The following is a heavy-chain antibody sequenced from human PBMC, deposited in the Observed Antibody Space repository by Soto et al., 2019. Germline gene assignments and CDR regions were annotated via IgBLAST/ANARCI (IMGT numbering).Heavy chain of an antibody. CDR3: AKDRPRRTSGYFVDY. D-gene: IGHD5-18*01. J-gene: IGHJ4*02. CDR2: VSASGLNT. Sequence: EVQLLESGGKLVQPGGSLTLSCAASGFTFSTYAMAWVRQAPGKGLEWVSGVSASGLNTDYADPVKGRFYISRNNSKNTVSLHMTSLRAEDTALYYSAKDRPRRTSGYFVDYWGQGTPVTVSS. V-gene: IGHV3-23*01. CDR1: GFTFSTYA.